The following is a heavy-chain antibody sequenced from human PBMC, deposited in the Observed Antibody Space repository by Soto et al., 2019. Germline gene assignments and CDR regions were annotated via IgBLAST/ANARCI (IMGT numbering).Heavy chain of an antibody. J-gene: IGHJ3*02. CDR3: ARDQGLTTNAFDI. D-gene: IGHD6-19*01. CDR1: GGSISSGGYY. CDR2: IYYSGST. V-gene: IGHV4-31*03. Sequence: SETLSLTCTVSGGSISSGGYYWSWIRQHPGKGLEWIGYIYYSGSTYYNPSRKSRVTISVDTSKNQFSLKLSSVTAADTAVYYCARDQGLTTNAFDIWGQGTMVTVSS.